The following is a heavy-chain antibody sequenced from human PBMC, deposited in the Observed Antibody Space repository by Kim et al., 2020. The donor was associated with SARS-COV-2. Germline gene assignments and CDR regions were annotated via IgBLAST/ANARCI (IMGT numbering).Heavy chain of an antibody. J-gene: IGHJ4*02. Sequence: GGSLRLSCAASGFSFSNYWMNWVRQAPGKGLEWVANIKQDGSQKSYMDSVKGRFTISRDNAKNSLYLQMNSLRAEDTAVYYCTTAIRGATGYWGQGTVVTLSS. CDR1: GFSFSNYW. D-gene: IGHD3-10*01. CDR3: TTAIRGATGY. CDR2: IKQDGSQK. V-gene: IGHV3-7*03.